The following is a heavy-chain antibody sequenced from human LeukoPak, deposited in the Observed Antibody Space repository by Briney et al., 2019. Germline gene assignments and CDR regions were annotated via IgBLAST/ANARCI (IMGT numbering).Heavy chain of an antibody. D-gene: IGHD6-19*01. CDR1: GFTFSSYG. V-gene: IGHV3-30*18. J-gene: IGHJ4*02. Sequence: GTSLRLSCTASGFTFSSYGMHWVRRAPGKGLEWVAVISFDGSHKYYADSVKGRFTISRDKSKNTLYLQVNSLRAEDTAVYYCAKISSGWYGPLDYWGQGTLVTVSS. CDR3: AKISSGWYGPLDY. CDR2: ISFDGSHK.